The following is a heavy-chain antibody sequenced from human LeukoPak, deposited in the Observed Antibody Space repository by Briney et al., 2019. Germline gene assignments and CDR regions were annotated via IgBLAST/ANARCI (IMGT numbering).Heavy chain of an antibody. V-gene: IGHV3-48*03. CDR2: ISDHGKSR. Sequence: GGSLRLSCSASGFTFSNYEMNWVRQTPGKGLEWVSYISDHGKSRNYVDSVKGRFTISRDNAKNSLYLQMSSLRVEDTAVYFCARARIAAPLLDYWGQGTLVTVSS. CDR1: GFTFSNYE. CDR3: ARARIAAPLLDY. D-gene: IGHD6-13*01. J-gene: IGHJ4*02.